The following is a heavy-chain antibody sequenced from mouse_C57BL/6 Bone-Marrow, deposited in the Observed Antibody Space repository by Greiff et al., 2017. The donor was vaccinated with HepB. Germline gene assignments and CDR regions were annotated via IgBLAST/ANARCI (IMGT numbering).Heavy chain of an antibody. CDR3: TDGYQDYFDY. D-gene: IGHD2-2*01. V-gene: IGHV6-3*01. CDR1: GFTFSNYW. CDR2: IRLKSDNYAT. J-gene: IGHJ2*01. Sequence: EVMLVESGGGLVQPGGSMKLSCVASGFTFSNYWMNWVRQSPEKGLEWVAQIRLKSDNYATHYAESVKGRFTISRDDSKSSVYLQMNNLRAEDTGIYYCTDGYQDYFDYWGQGTTLTVSS.